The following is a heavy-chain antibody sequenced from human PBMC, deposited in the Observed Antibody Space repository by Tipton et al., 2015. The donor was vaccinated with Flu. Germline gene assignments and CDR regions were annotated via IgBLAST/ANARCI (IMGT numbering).Heavy chain of an antibody. CDR3: ASPQYCSSTSCRDAFDI. CDR1: GGTFSSYA. V-gene: IGHV1-69*01. J-gene: IGHJ3*02. D-gene: IGHD2-2*01. CDR2: IIPIFGTA. Sequence: QLVQSGAEVKKPGSSVKVSCKASGGTFSSYAISWVRQAPGQGLEWMGGIIPIFGTANYAQKFQGRVTITADESTSTAYMELSSLRSEDTAVYYCASPQYCSSTSCRDAFDIWGQGTMVTVSS.